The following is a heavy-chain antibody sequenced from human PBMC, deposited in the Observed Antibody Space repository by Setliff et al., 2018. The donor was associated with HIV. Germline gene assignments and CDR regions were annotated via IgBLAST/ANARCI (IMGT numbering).Heavy chain of an antibody. Sequence: ASVKVSCKASDYTFSTYAITWVRQAPGQGLEWMGWISTYDGNTDYAQKLQGRVTMTTDTSTRTTYTELRSLKSDDTAVYYCASQQDIPPAIVPFDIWGQGTMVTVSS. CDR3: ASQQDIPPAIVPFDI. CDR2: ISTYDGNT. V-gene: IGHV1-18*01. CDR1: DYTFSTYA. J-gene: IGHJ3*02. D-gene: IGHD2-2*01.